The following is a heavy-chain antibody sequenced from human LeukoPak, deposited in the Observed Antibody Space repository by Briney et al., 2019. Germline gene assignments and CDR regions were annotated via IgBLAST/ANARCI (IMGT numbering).Heavy chain of an antibody. D-gene: IGHD2-2*01. CDR2: IYYSGST. J-gene: IGHJ5*02. V-gene: IGHV4-59*11. Sequence: SETLSLTCTDSGGSISSHYWSWIRQPPGKGLEWIGYIYYSGSTNYNPSLKSRVTISVDTSKNQFSLKLSSVTAADTAVYYCAREHCSSTSCYLNWFDPWGQGTLVTVSS. CDR1: GGSISSHY. CDR3: AREHCSSTSCYLNWFDP.